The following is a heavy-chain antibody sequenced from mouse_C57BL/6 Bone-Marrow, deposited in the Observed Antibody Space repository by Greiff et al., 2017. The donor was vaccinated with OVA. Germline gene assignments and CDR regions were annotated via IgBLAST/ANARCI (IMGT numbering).Heavy chain of an antibody. J-gene: IGHJ4*01. V-gene: IGHV1-52*01. CDR3: ARNYGSSYVGDYYAMDY. CDR1: GYTFTSYW. D-gene: IGHD1-1*01. Sequence: QVQLQQPGAELVRPGSSVKLSCKASGYTFTSYWMHWVKQRPIQGLEWIGNIDPSDSETHYNQKFKDKATLTVDKSSSTAYMQLSSLTSEESAVYYCARNYGSSYVGDYYAMDYWGQGTSVTVSS. CDR2: IDPSDSET.